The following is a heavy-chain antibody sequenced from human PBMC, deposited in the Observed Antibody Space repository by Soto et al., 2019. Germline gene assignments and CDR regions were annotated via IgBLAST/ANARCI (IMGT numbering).Heavy chain of an antibody. CDR1: GFAFSAYA. D-gene: IGHD2-2*01. J-gene: IGHJ5*02. CDR2: ISGTGVPT. V-gene: IGHV3-23*01. Sequence: GGSLRLSCAASGFAFSAYAMSWVRQAPGKGLECISLISGTGVPTLYAESVKGRFSVSRDNSKDTLFLEMNNLRDDDTAIYYCAKSFCSSSSCFFLWVDPWGPGTLVTVSS. CDR3: AKSFCSSSSCFFLWVDP.